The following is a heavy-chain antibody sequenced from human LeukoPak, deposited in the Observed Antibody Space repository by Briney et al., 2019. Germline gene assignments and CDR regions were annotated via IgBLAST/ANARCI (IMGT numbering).Heavy chain of an antibody. J-gene: IGHJ6*02. CDR2: INPSGGGT. CDR1: GYTFTSYY. Sequence: GASVKVSCKASGYTFTSYYMHMVRQAPGQGLEWMEMINPSGGGTSYAQNFQGRVTMTRDTSTSTVYMELSSLRSEDTAVYYCARYPNWYYYGMDVWGQGTTVTVSS. V-gene: IGHV1-46*01. CDR3: ARYPNWYYYGMDV. D-gene: IGHD1-1*01.